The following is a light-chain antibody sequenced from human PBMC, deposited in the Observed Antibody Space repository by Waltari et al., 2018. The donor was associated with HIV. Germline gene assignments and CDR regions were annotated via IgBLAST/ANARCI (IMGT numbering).Light chain of an antibody. CDR1: QSISSW. V-gene: IGKV1-5*03. J-gene: IGKJ2*01. CDR3: QQYSRYRYT. CDR2: KAS. Sequence: DIQMTQSPSTLSASVGDRVTITCRASQSISSWWAWFQQKPGKVPKLLIYKASSLKSGVPSRFSGSGSGTEFTLPIDSLQPDDFATYYCQQYSRYRYTFGQGTNLELK.